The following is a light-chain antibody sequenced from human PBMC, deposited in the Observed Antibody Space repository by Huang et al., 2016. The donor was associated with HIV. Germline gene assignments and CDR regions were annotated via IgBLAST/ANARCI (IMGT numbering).Light chain of an antibody. CDR3: QQYYSTPWT. CDR2: WAS. Sequence: DIVMVQSPDSLVVSLGERATINCKSGQSILDPSNNRRSLAWYQQKPGQSPKLLIYWASTRESGVPDRCSGNGSRTDFTRTISTLQAEDVAVYYCQQYYSTPWTFGQGTKLEI. V-gene: IGKV4-1*01. J-gene: IGKJ2*02. CDR1: QSILDPSNNRRS.